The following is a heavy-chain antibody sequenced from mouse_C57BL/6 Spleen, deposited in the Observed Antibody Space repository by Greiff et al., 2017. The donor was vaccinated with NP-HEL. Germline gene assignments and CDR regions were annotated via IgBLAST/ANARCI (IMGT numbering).Heavy chain of an antibody. D-gene: IGHD2-2*01. J-gene: IGHJ2*01. V-gene: IGHV1-52*01. CDR2: IDPSDSET. Sequence: VQLQQPGAELVRPGSSVKLSCKASGYTFTSYWMHWVKQRPIQGLEWIGNIDPSDSETHYNQKFKDKATLTVDKSSSTAYMQLSSLTSEDSAVYYGARDYGYDGDFDDWGKGTTLTVSS. CDR1: GYTFTSYW. CDR3: ARDYGYDGDFDD.